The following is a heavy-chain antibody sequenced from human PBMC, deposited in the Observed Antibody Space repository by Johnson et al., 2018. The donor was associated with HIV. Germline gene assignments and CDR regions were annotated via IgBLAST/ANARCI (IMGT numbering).Heavy chain of an antibody. CDR2: INQDGSAK. Sequence: MQLVESGGGLVQPGGSLRLSCVTSEFIFSSYWMSWVRQAPGKGLEWVANINQDGSAKYYVDSVKGRFTISRDNAKNSLYLQINSVRAEDTAVYYCAREAGGSYPDAVDFGGQGTMVTVSS. CDR1: EFIFSSYW. J-gene: IGHJ3*01. CDR3: AREAGGSYPDAVDF. D-gene: IGHD1-26*01. V-gene: IGHV3-7*01.